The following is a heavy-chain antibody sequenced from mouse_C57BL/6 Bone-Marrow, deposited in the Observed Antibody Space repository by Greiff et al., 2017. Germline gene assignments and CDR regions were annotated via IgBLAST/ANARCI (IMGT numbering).Heavy chain of an antibody. CDR1: GYTFTSYW. V-gene: IGHV1-59*01. Sequence: VQLQQPGAELVRPGTSVKLSCKASGYTFTSYWMHWVKQRPGQGLEWIGVIDPSDSYTNYNQKFKGKATLTVDTSSSTAYMQISSLTSEESAVYYYGRWAYWGQGTLVTVSA. CDR3: GRWAY. CDR2: IDPSDSYT. J-gene: IGHJ3*01.